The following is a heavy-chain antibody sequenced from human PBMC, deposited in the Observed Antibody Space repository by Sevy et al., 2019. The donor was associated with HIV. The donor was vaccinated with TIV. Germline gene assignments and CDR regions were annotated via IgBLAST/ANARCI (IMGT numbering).Heavy chain of an antibody. CDR1: GFTFSNAW. CDR2: IKSQSDGGTI. CDR3: ATKGGFWSGYQYFDS. V-gene: IGHV3-15*07. Sequence: GGSLRLSCTASGFTFSNAWMNWDRQAPGKGLEWVGRIKSQSDGGTIDHAAPVKGRFTISRDDSKNTLFLQMNSLRSEDTAVYYCATKGGFWSGYQYFDSWGQGTLVTVSS. J-gene: IGHJ4*02. D-gene: IGHD3-3*01.